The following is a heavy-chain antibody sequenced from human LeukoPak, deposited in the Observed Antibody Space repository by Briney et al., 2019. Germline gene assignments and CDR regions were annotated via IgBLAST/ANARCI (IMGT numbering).Heavy chain of an antibody. V-gene: IGHV4-39*07. D-gene: IGHD1-26*01. J-gene: IGHJ3*02. CDR1: GGSISSSSYY. Sequence: PSETLSLTCTVSGGSISSSSYYWGWIRQSPGKGLEWIGSIYYSGSTYYNPSLKSRVTISVDTSKNQFSLKLSSVTAADTAVYYCAREPSGSYSYAFDIWGQGTMVTVSS. CDR2: IYYSGST. CDR3: AREPSGSYSYAFDI.